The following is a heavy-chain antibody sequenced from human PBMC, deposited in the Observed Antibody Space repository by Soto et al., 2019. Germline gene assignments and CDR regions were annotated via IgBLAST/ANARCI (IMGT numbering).Heavy chain of an antibody. CDR1: GGSISSSNW. CDR3: ARGPWNAENYYYGMDV. J-gene: IGHJ6*02. D-gene: IGHD1-1*01. CDR2: IYHSGST. V-gene: IGHV4-4*02. Sequence: QVQLQESGPGLVKPSGTLSLTCAVSGGSISSSNWWSWVRQPPGKGLEWIGEIYHSGSTNYNPSLESRVTISVDKSKNQFSLKLSSVTAADTAVYYCARGPWNAENYYYGMDVWGQGTTVTVSS.